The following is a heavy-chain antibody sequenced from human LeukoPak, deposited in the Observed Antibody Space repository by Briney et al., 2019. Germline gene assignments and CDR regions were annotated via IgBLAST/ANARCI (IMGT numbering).Heavy chain of an antibody. D-gene: IGHD2-21*02. CDR3: ARAGDSLDIQFDY. V-gene: IGHV4-30-2*01. J-gene: IGHJ4*02. Sequence: SETLSLTCAVSGGSISSGYYSWSWIRQPPGKGLEWIGYIYHSGSTYYNPSLKSRVTISVDRSKNQFSLKLSSVTAADTAVYYCARAGDSLDIQFDYWGQGTLVTVSS. CDR2: IYHSGST. CDR1: GGSISSGYYS.